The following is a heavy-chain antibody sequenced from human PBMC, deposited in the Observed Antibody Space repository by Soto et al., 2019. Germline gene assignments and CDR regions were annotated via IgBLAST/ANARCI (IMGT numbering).Heavy chain of an antibody. V-gene: IGHV3-73*01. CDR3: TRGYCSSTSCDIFAY. Sequence: GGSLRLSCVVSGFTFSDSAMHWVRQASGKGLEWVGRIRSKANNYATVYAASVKDRFTISRDDSKNTAYLQMNSLETEDTAVYYCTRGYCSSTSCDIFAYWGQGTLVTVSS. CDR1: GFTFSDSA. CDR2: IRSKANNYAT. J-gene: IGHJ4*02. D-gene: IGHD2-2*02.